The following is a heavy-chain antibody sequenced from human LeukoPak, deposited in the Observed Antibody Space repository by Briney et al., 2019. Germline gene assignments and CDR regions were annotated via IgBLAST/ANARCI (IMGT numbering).Heavy chain of an antibody. V-gene: IGHV5-51*01. Sequence: GESLQISCKGSGYSFTTYWIGWVRQMPGKGLEWMGIIYPDDSDTKYSPSFQGQVTISADTSISTAYLQWSSLKASDTAMYYCARQGGLYYYDSSGSKYYFDYWGQGTLVTVSS. CDR1: GYSFTTYW. J-gene: IGHJ4*02. CDR2: IYPDDSDT. CDR3: ARQGGLYYYDSSGSKYYFDY. D-gene: IGHD3-22*01.